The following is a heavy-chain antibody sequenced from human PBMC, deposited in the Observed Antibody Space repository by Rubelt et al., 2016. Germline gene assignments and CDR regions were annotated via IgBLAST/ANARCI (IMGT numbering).Heavy chain of an antibody. J-gene: IGHJ4*02. CDR1: GYTYTSYY. CDR2: INPGGVAT. V-gene: IGHV1-46*01. D-gene: IGHD3/OR15-3a*01. Sequence: GTEVKKPGASLKIPCKAAGYTYTSYYIHWVRQAPGQGLEWLGLINPGGVATSPAPQFKDRVRMSTDTSTSTVYMELRSLRSEDTAIYYCARDDLFTGSSVLNYWGQGTPVTVSS. CDR3: ARDDLFTGSSVLNY.